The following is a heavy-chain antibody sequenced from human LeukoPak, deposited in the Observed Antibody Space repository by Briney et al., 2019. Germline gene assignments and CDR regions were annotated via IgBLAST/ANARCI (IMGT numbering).Heavy chain of an antibody. D-gene: IGHD3-9*01. V-gene: IGHV1-18*01. CDR1: GYTFTSYG. CDR3: ARGYSDILTGSPFDY. J-gene: IGHJ4*02. CDR2: ISAYNGNT. Sequence: ASVKVSCKASGYTFTSYGISWVRQAPGQGLEWMGWISAYNGNTYYAQKLQGRVTMTTDTSTSTAYMELRSLRSDDTAVYYCARGYSDILTGSPFDYWGQGTLVTVSP.